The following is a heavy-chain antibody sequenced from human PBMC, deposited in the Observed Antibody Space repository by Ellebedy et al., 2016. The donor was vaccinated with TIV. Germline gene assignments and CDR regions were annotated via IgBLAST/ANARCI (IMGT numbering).Heavy chain of an antibody. J-gene: IGHJ4*02. CDR2: ISGSGGST. CDR1: GFTFSDYA. V-gene: IGHV3-23*01. CDR3: AKGDSLRSNYYFDY. D-gene: IGHD4-17*01. Sequence: GESLKISXAGSGFTFSDYAMTWVRQAPGKGLEWVSAISGSGGSTYYADSVKGRFTISRDNSKNTLYLQMNSLRAEDTAVYYCAKGDSLRSNYYFDYWGQGTLVTVSS.